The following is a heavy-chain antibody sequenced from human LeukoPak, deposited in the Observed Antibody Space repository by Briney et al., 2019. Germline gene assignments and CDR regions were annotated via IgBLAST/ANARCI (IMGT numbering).Heavy chain of an antibody. J-gene: IGHJ4*02. V-gene: IGHV3-64D*06. Sequence: GGSLRLSCSASGFTFSSYAMHWVRQAPGKGLEYVSAISSNGGSTCYADSVKGRFTISRDNSKNTLYLQMSSLRAEDTAVYYCVKVDAGYYDSSGPFDCWGQGTLVTVSS. CDR3: VKVDAGYYDSSGPFDC. D-gene: IGHD3-22*01. CDR1: GFTFSSYA. CDR2: ISSNGGST.